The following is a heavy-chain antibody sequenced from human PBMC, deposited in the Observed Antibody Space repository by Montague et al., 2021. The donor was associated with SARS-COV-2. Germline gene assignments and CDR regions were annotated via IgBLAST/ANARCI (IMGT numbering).Heavy chain of an antibody. CDR1: GFTFSSYA. Sequence: SLRLSCAASGFTFSSYAMHWVRQAPGKGLEWVAVISYDGSNKYYADSVKGRFTISRDNSKNTLYLQMNSLRAEDTAVYYCASSRYSCGSAYYYYYGMDVWGQGTTVTVSS. CDR3: ASSRYSCGSAYYYYYGMDV. D-gene: IGHD5-18*01. V-gene: IGHV3-30*04. CDR2: ISYDGSNK. J-gene: IGHJ6*02.